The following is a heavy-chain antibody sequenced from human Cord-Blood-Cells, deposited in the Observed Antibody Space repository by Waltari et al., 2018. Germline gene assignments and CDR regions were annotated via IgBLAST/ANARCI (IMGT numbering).Heavy chain of an antibody. CDR1: GGSFSGYY. J-gene: IGHJ1*01. V-gene: IGHV4-34*01. CDR2: INHSGST. CDR3: ARGHSIAARLGQH. Sequence: QVQLQQWGAGLLKPSETLSLTCAVYGGSFSGYYWSWIRQPPGKGLEWIGEINHSGSTNYNPSLKSRVTISVDTSKNQFSLKLSSVTAADTAVYYCARGHSIAARLGQHWGQGTLVTVSS. D-gene: IGHD6-6*01.